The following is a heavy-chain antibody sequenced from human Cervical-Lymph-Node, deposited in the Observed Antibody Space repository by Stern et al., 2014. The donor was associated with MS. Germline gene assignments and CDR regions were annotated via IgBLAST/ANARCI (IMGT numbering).Heavy chain of an antibody. D-gene: IGHD2-8*02. CDR1: GFTFSDYY. Sequence: QVQLGQSGGGLVKPGGSLRLSCAASGFTFSDYYMSWIRQAPGKGLEWISYITSSGTTIYYADSVKGRFTISRDNAKNSLYLQMNSLRAEDTAVYYCATLVGITWFDPWGQGTLVTVSS. V-gene: IGHV3-11*01. CDR3: ATLVGITWFDP. CDR2: ITSSGTTI. J-gene: IGHJ5*02.